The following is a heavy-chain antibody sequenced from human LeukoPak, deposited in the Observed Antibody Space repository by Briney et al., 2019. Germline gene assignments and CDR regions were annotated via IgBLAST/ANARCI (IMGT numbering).Heavy chain of an antibody. CDR2: VYYGGKT. V-gene: IGHV4-39*02. CDR3: ARLRAARYFFDY. D-gene: IGHD6-6*01. Sequence: SETLSLTCTVSDDSNSSGAYSWVWVRQPPGKGLEFIGTVYYGGKTYYNPSLKSRVTMSVDTPKKHFSLNLTSVNAADTAVYYCARLRAARYFFDYWGQGARVTVSS. CDR1: DDSNSSGAYS. J-gene: IGHJ4*02.